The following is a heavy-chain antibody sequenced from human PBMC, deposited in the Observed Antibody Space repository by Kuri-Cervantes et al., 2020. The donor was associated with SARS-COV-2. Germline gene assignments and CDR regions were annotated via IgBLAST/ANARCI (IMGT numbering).Heavy chain of an antibody. J-gene: IGHJ5*02. Sequence: GESLKISCAASGFTFSDYYMSWIRQAPGKGQEWVSYISSSGSTIYYADSVKGRFTISRDNAKNSLYLQMNSLRAEDTAVYYCAKEVEQLVPWFDPWSQGTLVTVSS. CDR2: ISSSGSTI. CDR3: AKEVEQLVPWFDP. CDR1: GFTFSDYY. V-gene: IGHV3-11*04. D-gene: IGHD6-6*01.